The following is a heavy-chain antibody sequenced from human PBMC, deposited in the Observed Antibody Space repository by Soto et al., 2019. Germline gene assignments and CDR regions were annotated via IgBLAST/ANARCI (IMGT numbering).Heavy chain of an antibody. Sequence: QAQLVESGGGAVQPGTSLRLSCAASAFTFSTYGMHWVRQAPGKGPEWVAVISDDGSGKWYADSVKGRFTISRDNSENPLYLQLTSLRPEDTALYYCAKDEGRWLSYLDLWGRGTLVTVSS. CDR3: AKDEGRWLSYLDL. CDR1: AFTFSTYG. J-gene: IGHJ2*01. V-gene: IGHV3-30*18. D-gene: IGHD5-12*01. CDR2: ISDDGSGK.